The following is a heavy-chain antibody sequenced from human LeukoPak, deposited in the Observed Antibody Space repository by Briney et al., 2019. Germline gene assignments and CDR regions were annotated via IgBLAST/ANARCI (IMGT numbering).Heavy chain of an antibody. CDR2: IYYSGNT. J-gene: IGHJ4*02. D-gene: IGHD6-19*01. CDR1: GGSISNYY. CDR3: VRENYSSGWYGIIAY. V-gene: IGHV4-59*01. Sequence: SETLSLTCTVSGGSISNYYWSWIRQPPGKGLEWIGYIYYSGNTNYNPSLKCRVTISVDTSKNQFSLKLSSVTAADTAVYYCVRENYSSGWYGIIAYWGQGTLVTVYS.